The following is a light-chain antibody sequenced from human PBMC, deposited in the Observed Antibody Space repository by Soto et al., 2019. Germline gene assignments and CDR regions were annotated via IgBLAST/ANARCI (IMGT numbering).Light chain of an antibody. CDR3: HQHNNWWT. V-gene: IGKV1-5*01. CDR2: DAS. CDR1: QSISYW. Sequence: DIQMTHSPSTLSASVGDRVTISFRSSQSISYWLAWYQQKPGKAPTLLIYDASTLESGVPSRFSGSGSGTDFTLTITSLQSEDFGVYYCHQHNNWWTFGQGTKVDIK. J-gene: IGKJ1*01.